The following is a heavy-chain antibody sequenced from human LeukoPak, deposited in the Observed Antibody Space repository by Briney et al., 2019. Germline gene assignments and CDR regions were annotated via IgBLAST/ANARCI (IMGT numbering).Heavy chain of an antibody. J-gene: IGHJ5*02. CDR2: ISYDGSNK. CDR3: AKDDPAQNP. Sequence: GGSLRLSCAASGFTFSSYAMHWVRQAPGKGLEWVAVISYDGSNKYYADSVKGRFTISRDNSKNTLYLQMNSLRAEDTAVYYCAKDDPAQNPWGQGTLVTVSS. CDR1: GFTFSSYA. V-gene: IGHV3-30-3*01.